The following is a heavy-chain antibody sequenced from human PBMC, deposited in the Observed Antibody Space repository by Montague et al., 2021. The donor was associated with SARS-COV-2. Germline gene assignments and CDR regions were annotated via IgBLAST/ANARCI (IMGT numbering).Heavy chain of an antibody. Sequence: SETLSLTCTVSGGSISSSIYYWGWIRQPPGKGLEWIGNIYYSGSTYYNTSLKNRVTMSVDTSKNQFSLKLRSVTAADTAVYYCAGTGGVLSRQSEHWFDPWGQGTLVTVSS. CDR2: IYYSGST. CDR1: GGSISSSIYY. D-gene: IGHD1-26*01. J-gene: IGHJ5*02. CDR3: AGTGGVLSRQSEHWFDP. V-gene: IGHV4-39*01.